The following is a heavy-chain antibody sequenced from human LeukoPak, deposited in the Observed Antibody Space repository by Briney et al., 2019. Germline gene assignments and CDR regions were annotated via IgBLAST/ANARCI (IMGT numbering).Heavy chain of an antibody. J-gene: IGHJ4*02. D-gene: IGHD1-7*01. Sequence: PGGSLRLSCAASGFTVSSNFMSWVRQAPGKGLEWVSFIYSDGKTYYTDSVKGRFTISRDNSNNTLYLLMNSLRAEDTAVYYCARNSNYRFDWGQGTLVTVSS. CDR2: IYSDGKT. V-gene: IGHV3-66*01. CDR1: GFTVSSNF. CDR3: ARNSNYRFD.